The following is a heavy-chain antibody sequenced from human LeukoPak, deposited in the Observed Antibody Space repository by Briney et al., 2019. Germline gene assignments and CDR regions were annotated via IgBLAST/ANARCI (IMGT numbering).Heavy chain of an antibody. V-gene: IGHV1-24*01. CDR2: FDPEDSET. CDR1: GYTLTELS. J-gene: IGHJ4*02. Sequence: ASVKVSCKVSGYTLTELSMHWVRQAPGKGLERMGGFDPEDSETIYAQKFQGRVTMTEDTSTDTAYMELSSLRSEDTAVYYCATVGIVATIWSDYFDYWGQGTLVTVSS. CDR3: ATVGIVATIWSDYFDY. D-gene: IGHD5-12*01.